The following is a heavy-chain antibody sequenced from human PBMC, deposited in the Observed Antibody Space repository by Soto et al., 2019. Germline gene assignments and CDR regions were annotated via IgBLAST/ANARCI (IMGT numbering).Heavy chain of an antibody. V-gene: IGHV3-9*01. Sequence: EVQLVESGGGLVQPGRSLRLSCAASGCTFDDYAMHWVRQAPGKGLEGVSGISWNSGSIGYADSVKGRFTISRDNAKNSLYLQMNSLRAEDTALYYCAKDFRVTAVADWYFDLWGRGTLVTVSS. D-gene: IGHD6-19*01. J-gene: IGHJ2*01. CDR3: AKDFRVTAVADWYFDL. CDR2: ISWNSGSI. CDR1: GCTFDDYA.